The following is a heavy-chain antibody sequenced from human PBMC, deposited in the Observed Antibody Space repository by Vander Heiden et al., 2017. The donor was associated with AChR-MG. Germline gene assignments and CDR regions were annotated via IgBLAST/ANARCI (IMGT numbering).Heavy chain of an antibody. CDR2: ISNDGKNK. V-gene: IGHV3-30*18. CDR1: GFTFSAHG. Sequence: QVQLVESGGGVVRPGRPLRLSCVASGFTFSAHGMHWVRQAPGKGLEWVAFISNDGKNKNYAESVKGRFFISRDNSKNSLSLLVNSLRSEDTAVYFCAKILTDTSGWENVDFWGQGTLVTVSS. D-gene: IGHD6-19*01. CDR3: AKILTDTSGWENVDF. J-gene: IGHJ4*02.